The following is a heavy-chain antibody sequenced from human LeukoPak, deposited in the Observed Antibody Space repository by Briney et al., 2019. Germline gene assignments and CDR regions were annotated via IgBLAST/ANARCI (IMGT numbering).Heavy chain of an antibody. V-gene: IGHV3-15*01. CDR2: IKSKPDGGTA. CDR3: ATQESGY. CDR1: GFAFSSLD. Sequence: PGGSLRLSCAASGFAFSSLDMGWVRQAPGKGLEWLGRIKSKPDGGTAGYAAPVKGRFTISIDDSKTTLYLQMNSLKTEDTAVYYCATQESGYWGQGTLVTVSS. J-gene: IGHJ4*02. D-gene: IGHD3-3*01.